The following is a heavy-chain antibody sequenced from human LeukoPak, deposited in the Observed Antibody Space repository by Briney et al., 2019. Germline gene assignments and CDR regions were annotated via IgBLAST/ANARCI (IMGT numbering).Heavy chain of an antibody. Sequence: GAPLKISCKGSGNSFTSYLIGWVRQMLEKGLEWMGIIYPGDSDTRYSPYFQGRVTISADKCISTAYLQWSSLKASDTAMYYCARHDSSGYYYSQIDYWGQGTLVTVSS. J-gene: IGHJ4*02. D-gene: IGHD3-22*01. V-gene: IGHV5-51*01. CDR3: ARHDSSGYYYSQIDY. CDR2: IYPGDSDT. CDR1: GNSFTSYL.